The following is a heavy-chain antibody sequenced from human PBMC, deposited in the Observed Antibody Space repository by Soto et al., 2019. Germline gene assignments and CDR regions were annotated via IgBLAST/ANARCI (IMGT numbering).Heavy chain of an antibody. CDR3: AKCSYYRRHDYSNYIDY. CDR1: GFTFSSYA. J-gene: IGHJ4*02. V-gene: IGHV3-23*01. CDR2: ISGSGGST. D-gene: IGHD4-4*01. Sequence: EVQLLESGGGLVQPGGSLRLSCAASGFTFSSYAMSWVRQAPGKGLEWVSAISGSGGSTYYADSVKGRFTISRDNPKNTLYLQMNSRRAEDTAVYYCAKCSYYRRHDYSNYIDYWGQGTLVTVSS.